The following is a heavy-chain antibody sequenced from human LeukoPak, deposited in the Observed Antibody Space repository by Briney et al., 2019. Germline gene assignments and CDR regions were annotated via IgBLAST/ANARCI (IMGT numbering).Heavy chain of an antibody. CDR2: ISYNGGS. Sequence: SGTLSLTCSVSGVSIRSYFWSWIRQSPGKGLEWIGYISYNGGSDRNPSLKSRVTISLDMSKSQFSLKVRSVTAADSAVYYCARQRASGTWWFDPWGEGALVTVSS. CDR3: ARQRASGTWWFDP. V-gene: IGHV4-59*08. D-gene: IGHD1/OR15-1a*01. CDR1: GVSIRSYF. J-gene: IGHJ5*02.